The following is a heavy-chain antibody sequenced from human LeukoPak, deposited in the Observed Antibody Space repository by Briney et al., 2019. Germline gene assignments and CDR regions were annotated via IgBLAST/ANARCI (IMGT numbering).Heavy chain of an antibody. D-gene: IGHD2-15*01. CDR1: GGSISNYY. CDR3: ARHECGGSCYPEDY. V-gene: IGHV4-59*08. J-gene: IGHJ4*02. Sequence: SETLSLTCTVSGGSISNYYWSWIRQSPGKGLEWIGYIYYTGNTNYNPSLESRVIISVDTSKNQFSLKLSSVTAADTAVYYCARHECGGSCYPEDYWGQGTQVTVSS. CDR2: IYYTGNT.